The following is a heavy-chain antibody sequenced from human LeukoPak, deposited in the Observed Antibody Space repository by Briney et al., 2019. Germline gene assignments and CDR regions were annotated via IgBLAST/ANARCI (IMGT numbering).Heavy chain of an antibody. CDR1: GGSISSYY. Sequence: SETLSLTCTVSGGSISSYYWSWIRQPAGKGLEWIGRIYTSGSTNYNPSLKSRVTMSVDTSKNQFSLELSSVTAADTAVYYCARDLGVEGSYYMDVWDKGTTVTVSS. CDR3: ARDLGVEGSYYMDV. J-gene: IGHJ6*03. V-gene: IGHV4-4*07. D-gene: IGHD3-16*01. CDR2: IYTSGST.